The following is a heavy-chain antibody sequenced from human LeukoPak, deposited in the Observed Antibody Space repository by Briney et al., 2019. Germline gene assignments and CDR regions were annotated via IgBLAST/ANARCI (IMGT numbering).Heavy chain of an antibody. D-gene: IGHD1-26*01. CDR3: VRNSGSYYAGMDV. J-gene: IGHJ6*02. Sequence: ASVKVSCKASGYTFTSYYMHWVRQAPGQGLEWMGIINPSGGSTSYAQKFQGRVTMTTDTSTSTAYMELRSLRSDDTAVYYCVRNSGSYYAGMDVWGQGTTVTVSS. CDR1: GYTFTSYY. CDR2: INPSGGST. V-gene: IGHV1-46*01.